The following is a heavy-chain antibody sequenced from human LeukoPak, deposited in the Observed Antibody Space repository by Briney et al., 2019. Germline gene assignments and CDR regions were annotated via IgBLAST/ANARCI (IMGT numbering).Heavy chain of an antibody. V-gene: IGHV4-34*01. D-gene: IGHD3-22*01. CDR2: INHSGIT. CDR3: ARETSPSHSSGYYDY. J-gene: IGHJ4*02. CDR1: GGSFSGYY. Sequence: SETLSLTCAVYGGSFSGYYWSWIRQPPEKGLEWIGEINHSGITNYNPSLKSRVTISLDTSKNHFSLKLTSVTAADTAVYYCARETSPSHSSGYYDYWGQGTLVTVSS.